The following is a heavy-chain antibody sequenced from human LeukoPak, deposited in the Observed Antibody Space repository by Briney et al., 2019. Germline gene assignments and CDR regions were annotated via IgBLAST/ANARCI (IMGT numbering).Heavy chain of an antibody. J-gene: IGHJ4*02. D-gene: IGHD5-12*01. Sequence: GASVKVSCKASGYTFTSYYMLWVRQAPGQGLEWMGIINPSGGSTNYAQKFQGRVTITADKSTSTAYMELSSLRSEDTAVYYCAAYSGYVNYYYFDYWGQGTLITVSS. V-gene: IGHV1-46*01. CDR2: INPSGGST. CDR1: GYTFTSYY. CDR3: AAYSGYVNYYYFDY.